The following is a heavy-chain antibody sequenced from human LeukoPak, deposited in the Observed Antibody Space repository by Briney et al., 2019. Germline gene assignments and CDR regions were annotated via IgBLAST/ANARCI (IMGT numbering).Heavy chain of an antibody. D-gene: IGHD4-17*01. CDR3: ARVGWGRGNGDYYFDY. CDR1: GGSFSGYY. V-gene: IGHV4-34*01. J-gene: IGHJ4*02. CDR2: INHSGST. Sequence: SETLSLTCAVYGGSFSGYYWSWIRQPPGKGLEWIGEINHSGSTNYNPSLKSRVTISVDTSKNQFSLKLSSVTAADTAVYYCARVGWGRGNGDYYFDYWGQGTLVTVSS.